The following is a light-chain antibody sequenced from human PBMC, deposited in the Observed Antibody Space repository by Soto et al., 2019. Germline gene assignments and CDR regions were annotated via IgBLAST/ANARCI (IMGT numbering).Light chain of an antibody. J-gene: IGKJ1*01. V-gene: IGKV3-20*01. CDR3: QQYGSSPRT. CDR2: GAS. CDR1: QSVSSD. Sequence: EIVMTQSPATLSVSPGERATLSCRASQSVSSDLAWYHQRPGQAPRLLIYGASSRATGIPDRCSGSGSGTDFTLTISRLEPDDFAVYYCQQYGSSPRTFGQGTKVDIK.